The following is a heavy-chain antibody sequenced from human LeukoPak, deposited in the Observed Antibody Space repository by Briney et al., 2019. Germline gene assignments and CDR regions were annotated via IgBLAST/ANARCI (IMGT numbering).Heavy chain of an antibody. J-gene: IGHJ5*02. Sequence: SETLSLTCTVSGGSIISSSYNWGWIRQPPGKGLEWIGTIYYSGTTHYNPSLQSRVTISVDTSKNEFSLKVNSVTAADTAVYYCARLPTGFPNWFDPWGQGTRVTVSS. CDR1: GGSIISSSYN. CDR2: IYYSGTT. D-gene: IGHD2-8*02. CDR3: ARLPTGFPNWFDP. V-gene: IGHV4-39*01.